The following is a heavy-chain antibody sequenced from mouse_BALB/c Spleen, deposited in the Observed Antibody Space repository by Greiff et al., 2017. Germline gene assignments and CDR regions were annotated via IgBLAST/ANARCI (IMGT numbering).Heavy chain of an antibody. CDR3: TRGDYIAY. V-gene: IGHV1S22*01. J-gene: IGHJ3*01. Sequence: LKQPGSELVRPGASVKLSCKASGYTFTSYWMHWVKQRPGQGLEWIGNIYPGSGSTNYDEKFKSKATLTVDTSSSTAYMQLSSLTSEDSAVYYCTRGDYIAYWGQGTLVTVSA. CDR1: GYTFTSYW. CDR2: IYPGSGST. D-gene: IGHD2-4*01.